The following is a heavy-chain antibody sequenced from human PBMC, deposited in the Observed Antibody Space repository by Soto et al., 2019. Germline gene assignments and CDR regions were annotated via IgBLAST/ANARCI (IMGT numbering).Heavy chain of an antibody. J-gene: IGHJ4*02. CDR1: GYSFTSYG. CDR3: AKFWSGYLPDD. Sequence: QVQLVQSGPEVKNPGASVKVSCKTSGYSFTSYGIRWVRQPPGQGLEWMGWVLPYNGDTNYAQKVQGRVTMTTDTSTTTAYMELRSLGSDDTAVYYCAKFWSGYLPDDWGQGTLVIVSS. CDR2: VLPYNGDT. D-gene: IGHD3-3*01. V-gene: IGHV1-18*01.